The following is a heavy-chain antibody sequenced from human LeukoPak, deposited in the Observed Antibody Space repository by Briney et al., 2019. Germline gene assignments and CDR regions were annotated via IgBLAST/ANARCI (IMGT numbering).Heavy chain of an antibody. Sequence: SQTLSLTCAISGDSVSSNSSVWNWIRQSPSRGLEWLGRTYYRSKWYNDYAVSVTSRITINPDTSKNQFSMQLNSVTPEHTAVYHCARGGAAAGFDYWGQGTLVTVSS. D-gene: IGHD6-13*01. J-gene: IGHJ4*02. CDR1: GDSVSSNSSV. V-gene: IGHV6-1*01. CDR3: ARGGAAAGFDY. CDR2: TYYRSKWYN.